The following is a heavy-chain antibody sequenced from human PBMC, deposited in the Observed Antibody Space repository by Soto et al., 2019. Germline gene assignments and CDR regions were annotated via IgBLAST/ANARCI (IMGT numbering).Heavy chain of an antibody. Sequence: GESLKISCKGSGYSFTSYWIGWVRQMPGKGLEWMGIIYPGDSDTRYSPSFQGQVTISADKSISTAYLQWSSLKASDTAMYYCARLPDSSGYPTVSHVMDVWGQGTTVAVS. V-gene: IGHV5-51*01. CDR2: IYPGDSDT. CDR1: GYSFTSYW. CDR3: ARLPDSSGYPTVSHVMDV. D-gene: IGHD3-22*01. J-gene: IGHJ6*02.